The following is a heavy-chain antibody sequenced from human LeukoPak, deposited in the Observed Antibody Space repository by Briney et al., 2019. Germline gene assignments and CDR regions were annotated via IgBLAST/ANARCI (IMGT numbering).Heavy chain of an antibody. CDR3: ARVFRWNYRSGFDY. Sequence: GGSLRLSCAASGFTFSSYSMNWVRQAPGKGLEWVANIKQDGSEKYYVDSVKGRFTISRDNAKNSLSLQINSLRAEDTAVYYCARVFRWNYRSGFDYWGQGTLVTVSS. J-gene: IGHJ4*02. V-gene: IGHV3-7*01. CDR2: IKQDGSEK. D-gene: IGHD1-7*01. CDR1: GFTFSSYS.